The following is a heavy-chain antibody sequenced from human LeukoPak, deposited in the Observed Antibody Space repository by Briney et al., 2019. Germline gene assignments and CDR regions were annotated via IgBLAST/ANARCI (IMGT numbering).Heavy chain of an antibody. CDR3: ARDSGTYAGPPDY. CDR1: GFTFSSYS. CDR2: IGAAGSTI. J-gene: IGHJ4*02. D-gene: IGHD2-15*01. Sequence: GGSLRLSCAASGFTFSSYSMNWVRQAPGKGLEWVSYIGAAGSTIYYADSVKGRFTISRDNAKNSLFLQMNSLRAEDTAVYYCARDSGTYAGPPDYWGQGTLVTVSS. V-gene: IGHV3-48*01.